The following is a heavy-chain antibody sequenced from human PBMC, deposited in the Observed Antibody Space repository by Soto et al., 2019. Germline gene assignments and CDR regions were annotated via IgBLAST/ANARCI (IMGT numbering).Heavy chain of an antibody. CDR2: IYYSGST. CDR3: ARGPVSMTLRYYYGMDV. Sequence: QLQLQESGPGLVKPSETLSLTCTVSGGSISSSSYYWGWIRQPPGKGLEWIGSIYYSGSTYSNPSLKSRVTRAGYTSNDQFSLKLSSVTAADTAVYYCARGPVSMTLRYYYGMDVWGQGTTVTVSS. D-gene: IGHD4-17*01. J-gene: IGHJ6*02. V-gene: IGHV4-39*01. CDR1: GGSISSSSYY.